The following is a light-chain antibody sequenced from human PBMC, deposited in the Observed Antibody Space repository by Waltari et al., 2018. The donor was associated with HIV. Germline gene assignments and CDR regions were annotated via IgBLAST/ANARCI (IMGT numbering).Light chain of an antibody. CDR2: GVN. V-gene: IGLV2-14*03. CDR1: NGDVGSYNL. J-gene: IGLJ3*02. CDR3: NSFTDTDTLV. Sequence: QSALTQPASVSGSPGHSVTISCPGTNGDVGSYNLVSWYQQYPDRAPQLIIYGVNSRPSGVSDRFSGSKFGNTASLTISGLRADDEADYYCNSFTDTDTLVFGGGTRLTVL.